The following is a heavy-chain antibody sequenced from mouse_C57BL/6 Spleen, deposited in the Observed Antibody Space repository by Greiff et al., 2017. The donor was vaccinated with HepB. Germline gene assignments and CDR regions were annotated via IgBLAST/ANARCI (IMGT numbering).Heavy chain of an antibody. D-gene: IGHD1-1*01. V-gene: IGHV1-26*01. CDR1: GYTFTDYY. Sequence: VQLQQSGPELVKPGASVKISCKASGYTFTDYYMNWVKQSHGKSLEWIGDINPNNGGTSYNQKFKGKATLTVDKSSSTAYMELRSLTSEDSAVYYCASGDGSPDYWGQGTTLTVSS. CDR2: INPNNGGT. J-gene: IGHJ2*01. CDR3: ASGDGSPDY.